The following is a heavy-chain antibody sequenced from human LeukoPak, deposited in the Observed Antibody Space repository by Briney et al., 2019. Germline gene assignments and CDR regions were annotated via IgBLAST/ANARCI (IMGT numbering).Heavy chain of an antibody. V-gene: IGHV3-21*01. CDR3: ARDPLTSYSSGWYISAFDI. CDR2: ISSSSSYI. Sequence: PGGSLRLSCAASGFTFSSYSMNWVRPAPGKGLEWVSSISSSSSYIYYADSVKGRFTISRDNAKNSLYLQMNSLRAEDTAVYYCARDPLTSYSSGWYISAFDIWGQGTMVTVSS. D-gene: IGHD6-19*01. J-gene: IGHJ3*02. CDR1: GFTFSSYS.